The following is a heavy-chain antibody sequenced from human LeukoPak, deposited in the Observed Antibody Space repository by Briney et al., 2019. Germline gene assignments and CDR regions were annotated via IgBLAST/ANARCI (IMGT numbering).Heavy chain of an antibody. CDR2: INQDGSEK. CDR3: ASQVCSGGSCYHPSVDY. D-gene: IGHD2-15*01. V-gene: IGHV3-7*01. J-gene: IGHJ4*02. Sequence: QPGGSLILSCTASNFTLSIYWMSWVRQAAGKGLEWVANINQDGSEKHDVDSVKGRFTISRDNAKNSLYRQMTSLIPEDTAVYYCASQVCSGGSCYHPSVDYWGQGTLVTVSS. CDR1: NFTLSIYW.